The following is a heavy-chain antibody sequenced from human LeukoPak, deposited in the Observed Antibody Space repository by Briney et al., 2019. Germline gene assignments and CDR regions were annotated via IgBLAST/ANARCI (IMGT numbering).Heavy chain of an antibody. CDR2: ISAYNGNT. Sequence: ASVKVSCKASGYTFTSYGISWVRQAPGQGLEWMGWISAYNGNTNYAQKLQGRVTMTTDTSTSTAYMELRSLRSDDTAVYYCARVGYCSSTSCSRRPRNWFDPWGQGTLVTVSS. V-gene: IGHV1-18*01. CDR1: GYTFTSYG. J-gene: IGHJ5*02. CDR3: ARVGYCSSTSCSRRPRNWFDP. D-gene: IGHD2-2*01.